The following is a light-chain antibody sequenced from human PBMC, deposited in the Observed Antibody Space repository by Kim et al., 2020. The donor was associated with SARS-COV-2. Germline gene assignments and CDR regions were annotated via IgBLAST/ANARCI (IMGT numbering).Light chain of an antibody. CDR2: LEGTGRY. J-gene: IGLJ3*02. V-gene: IGLV4-60*03. CDR3: AAWDSITIWV. Sequence: VKLTYTLSSGHSNYIIAGHQQQPGKAPRFLMKLEGTGRYNKGGGVPDRFSGSSSGADRYLTISNLQSEDEAYYYCAAWDSITIWVFGGGTQLTVL. CDR1: SGHSNYI.